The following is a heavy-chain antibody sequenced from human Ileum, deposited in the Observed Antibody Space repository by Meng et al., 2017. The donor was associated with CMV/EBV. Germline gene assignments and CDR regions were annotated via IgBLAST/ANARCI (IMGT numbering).Heavy chain of an antibody. CDR3: AKDIRGYWYSLEY. D-gene: IGHD2-2*03. CDR1: GFTFDDYA. V-gene: IGHV3-9*01. Sequence: GGSLRLSCAASGFTFDDYAMHWVRQAPGKGLEWVSGINLNSGDIGYADSVKGRFTISRDNAKNSLYLQMNSLRDEDTALYYCAKDIRGYWYSLEYWGQGTLVTVSS. J-gene: IGHJ4*02. CDR2: INLNSGDI.